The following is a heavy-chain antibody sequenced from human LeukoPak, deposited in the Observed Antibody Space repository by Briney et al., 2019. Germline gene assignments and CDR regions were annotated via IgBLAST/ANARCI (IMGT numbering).Heavy chain of an antibody. CDR1: GGSISSYY. V-gene: IGHV4-59*01. J-gene: IGHJ4*02. Sequence: PSETLSLTCTVSGGSISSYYWSWIRQPPGKGREWIGYIYYSGSTNYNPSLKSRVTISVDTSKNQFSLKLSSVPAADTALYYCARVGYYDSSPLLYWGQGTLVPVSS. CDR2: IYYSGST. CDR3: ARVGYYDSSPLLY. D-gene: IGHD3-22*01.